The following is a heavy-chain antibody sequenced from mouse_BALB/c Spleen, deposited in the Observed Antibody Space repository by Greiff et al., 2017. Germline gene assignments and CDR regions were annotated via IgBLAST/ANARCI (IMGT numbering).Heavy chain of an antibody. CDR3: ARTLYYYGSHYFDY. V-gene: IGHV5-17*02. CDR2: ISSGSSTI. Sequence: EVQLVESGGGLVQPGGSRKLSCAASGFTFSSFGMHWVRQAPEKGLEWVAYISSGSSTIYYADTVKGRFTISRDNPKNTLFLQMTSLRSEDTAMYYCARTLYYYGSHYFDYWGQGTTLTVSS. CDR1: GFTFSSFG. D-gene: IGHD1-1*01. J-gene: IGHJ2*01.